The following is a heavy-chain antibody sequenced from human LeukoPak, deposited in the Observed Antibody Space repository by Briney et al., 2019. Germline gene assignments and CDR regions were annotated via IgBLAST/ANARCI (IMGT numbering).Heavy chain of an antibody. Sequence: GRSLRLSCTGSGFRFGGYALSWVRQAPGKGLEWVGFIRSKALYGTSEYAASVEGRLSISRDDSNNIAYLQMNSLKTDDTAVYFCVRESVRDYYFDYWGQGTLVTVSS. D-gene: IGHD3-10*02. CDR2: IRSKALYGTS. CDR1: GFRFGGYA. CDR3: VRESVRDYYFDY. V-gene: IGHV3-49*04. J-gene: IGHJ4*02.